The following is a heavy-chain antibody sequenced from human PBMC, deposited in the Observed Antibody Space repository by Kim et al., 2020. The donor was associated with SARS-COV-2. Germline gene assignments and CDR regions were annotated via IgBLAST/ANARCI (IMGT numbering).Heavy chain of an antibody. J-gene: IGHJ5*02. V-gene: IGHV4-4*06. D-gene: IGHD2-21*01. CDR3: ARDDLVYCRGECYLKLDP. Sequence: LKSRVTMSIGTSKNQFSLRLSSVTAADTAVYYCARDDLVYCRGECYLKLDPWGQGTLVTVSS.